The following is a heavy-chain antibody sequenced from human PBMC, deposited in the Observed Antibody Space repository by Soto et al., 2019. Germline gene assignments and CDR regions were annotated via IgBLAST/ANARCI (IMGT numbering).Heavy chain of an antibody. CDR1: GGSLSTYY. D-gene: IGHD3-10*01. CDR3: ARALGARGAADY. CDR2: TYTSGSA. J-gene: IGHJ4*02. Sequence: SETLSLTCTVSGGSLSTYYWSWIRQPAGKGLEWIGRTYTSGSANYNPSLKSRVTMSLDTSKNQFSLKLSSVTAADTAVYYCARALGARGAADYWGQGALVTVSS. V-gene: IGHV4-4*07.